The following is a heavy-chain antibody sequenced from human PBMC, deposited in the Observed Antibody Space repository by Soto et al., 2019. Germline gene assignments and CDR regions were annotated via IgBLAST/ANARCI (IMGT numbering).Heavy chain of an antibody. V-gene: IGHV1-18*01. CDR1: GYTFTSYG. D-gene: IGHD2-15*01. Sequence: ASVKVSCKASGYTFTSYGISWVRQAPGQGLEWMGWISAYNGNTNYAQKLQGRVTMTTDTSTSTAYMELRSLRSDDTAVYYCARDYGVVAAMGVSTFDIWGQGTMVTVSS. CDR3: ARDYGVVAAMGVSTFDI. CDR2: ISAYNGNT. J-gene: IGHJ3*02.